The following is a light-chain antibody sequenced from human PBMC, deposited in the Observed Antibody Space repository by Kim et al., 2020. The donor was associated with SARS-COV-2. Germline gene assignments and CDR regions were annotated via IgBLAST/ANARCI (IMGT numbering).Light chain of an antibody. J-gene: IGLJ3*02. CDR3: QAWESSASRV. V-gene: IGLV3-1*01. CDR2: QGT. CDR1: ELGDKS. Sequence: SYELTQPPSVSVSPGLTATITCSGHELGDKSTCWFQQRPGQSPVLLIYQGTRRPAGIPERFSASQTGNTATLTISGTLDMDEGDYYCQAWESSASRVFGGGTQLTVL.